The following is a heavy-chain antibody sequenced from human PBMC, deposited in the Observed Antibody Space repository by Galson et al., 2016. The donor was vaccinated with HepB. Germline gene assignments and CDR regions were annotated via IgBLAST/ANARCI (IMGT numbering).Heavy chain of an antibody. Sequence: SLRLSCAASGFTFSSYGIHWVRQSPGKGLEWVAVAWYDGSNKYYADSVKGRFTCSRDNSKKTLYLQMNSLRAEDTAVYYCARDRGALYNYYGMDVWGQGTTVTVSS. D-gene: IGHD3-16*01. CDR2: AWYDGSNK. CDR3: ARDRGALYNYYGMDV. CDR1: GFTFSSYG. J-gene: IGHJ6*02. V-gene: IGHV3-33*01.